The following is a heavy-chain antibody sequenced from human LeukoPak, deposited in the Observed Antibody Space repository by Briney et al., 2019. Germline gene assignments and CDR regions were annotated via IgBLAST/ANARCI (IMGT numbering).Heavy chain of an antibody. CDR1: GFTFSSYS. V-gene: IGHV3-48*01. D-gene: IGHD3-22*01. CDR3: ARSTYYYDSSGYYY. Sequence: GGSLRLSCAASGFTFSSYSMNWVRQAPGKGLEWVSYISSSSSTIYYADSVKGRFTISRDNSKNTLYLQMNSLRAEDTAVYYCARSTYYYDSSGYYYWGQGTLVTVS. J-gene: IGHJ4*02. CDR2: ISSSSSTI.